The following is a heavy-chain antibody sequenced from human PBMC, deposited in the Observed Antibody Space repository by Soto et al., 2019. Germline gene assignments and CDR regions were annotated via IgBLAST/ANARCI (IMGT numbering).Heavy chain of an antibody. V-gene: IGHV4-39*01. D-gene: IGHD3-10*02. Sequence: SETLSLTCTVSGGSISSSSYYWGWIRQPPGKGLEWIGSIYYSGSTYYNPSLKSRVTISVDTSTNQFSLKLRSVTAADTAVYYCARLLFGESYWGQGTLVTVSS. CDR2: IYYSGST. CDR1: GGSISSSSYY. CDR3: ARLLFGESY. J-gene: IGHJ4*02.